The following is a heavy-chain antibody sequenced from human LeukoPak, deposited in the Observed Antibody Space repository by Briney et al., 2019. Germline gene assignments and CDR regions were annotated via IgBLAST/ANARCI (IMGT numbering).Heavy chain of an antibody. CDR2: ISGSGGST. D-gene: IGHD3-3*01. V-gene: IGHV3-23*01. CDR1: GFTFSNFA. J-gene: IGHJ4*01. Sequence: PGGSLRLSCAASGFTFSNFAMRWVRQAPGKGLEWVSAISGSGGSTYYADSVKGRFTISRDNSKNTLYLQMNSLRAEDTAVYYCATGPLEWLSFLLDYWGHGTLVTVSS. CDR3: ATGPLEWLSFLLDY.